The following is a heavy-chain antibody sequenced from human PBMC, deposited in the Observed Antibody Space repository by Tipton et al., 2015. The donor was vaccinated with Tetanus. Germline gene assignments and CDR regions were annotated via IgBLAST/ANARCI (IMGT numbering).Heavy chain of an antibody. CDR2: ISPTGDET. V-gene: IGHV3-23*01. J-gene: IGHJ6*02. CDR1: GFTFSSDA. D-gene: IGHD3-9*01. CDR3: AKFLVVITQGYYHTMDV. Sequence: SLRLSCAASGFTFSSDAMTWVRQAPGKGLEWVSAISPTGDETYYADSVKGRFTISRDNPKNTLILQMNSLRAEDTAVYFCAKFLVVITQGYYHTMDVWGQGTTVTVSS.